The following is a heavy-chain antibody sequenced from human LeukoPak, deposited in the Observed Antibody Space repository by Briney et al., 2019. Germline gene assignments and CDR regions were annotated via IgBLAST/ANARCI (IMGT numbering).Heavy chain of an antibody. J-gene: IGHJ4*02. CDR1: GYTFTSYG. V-gene: IGHV1-69*05. D-gene: IGHD6-6*01. CDR2: IIPFFGTP. Sequence: ASVKVSCKASGYTFTSYGISWVRQAPGQGLEWMGGIIPFFGTPKYAQKFQGRVTITTDESTSTAYMDLSSLRSEDTAVYYCATVGYSSSSSTHWGQGTLVTVSS. CDR3: ATVGYSSSSSTH.